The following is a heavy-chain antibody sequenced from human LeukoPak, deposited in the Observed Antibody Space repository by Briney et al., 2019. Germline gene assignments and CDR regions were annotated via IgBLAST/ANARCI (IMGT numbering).Heavy chain of an antibody. CDR2: INHSGST. CDR3: ARSLDSSGPWHAKAPGEDPAWIFDY. V-gene: IGHV4-34*01. CDR1: GGSFSGYY. Sequence: PSETLSLTCAVYGGSFSGYYWSWIRQPPGKGLEWIGEINHSGSTNYNPSLKSRVTISVDTSKNQFSLKLSSVTAADTAVYYCARSLDSSGPWHAKAPGEDPAWIFDYWGQGTLVTVSS. J-gene: IGHJ4*02. D-gene: IGHD3-22*01.